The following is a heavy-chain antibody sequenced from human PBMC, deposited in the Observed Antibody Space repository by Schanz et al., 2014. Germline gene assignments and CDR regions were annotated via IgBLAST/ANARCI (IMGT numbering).Heavy chain of an antibody. CDR2: VSSDGNND. CDR3: ARGRFGELSAFDI. J-gene: IGHJ3*02. D-gene: IGHD3-10*01. Sequence: VQLLESGGGLVQPGGSLRLSCGSSGFTFSPYWMHWVRQAPGKGLEWVALVSSDGNNDYYTDSVKGRFTISRDNSKNTLYLQMNSLRAEDTAVYYCARGRFGELSAFDIWGQGTMVTVSS. V-gene: IGHV3-30*03. CDR1: GFTFSPYW.